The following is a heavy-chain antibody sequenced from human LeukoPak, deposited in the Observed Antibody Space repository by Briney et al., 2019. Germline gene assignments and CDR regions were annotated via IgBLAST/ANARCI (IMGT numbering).Heavy chain of an antibody. V-gene: IGHV3-33*01. J-gene: IGHJ4*02. CDR3: ARNRDWYLPFDY. Sequence: GRSLRLSCAASGFTFSSYGMHWVRQAPGKGLEWVAVIWYDGSNKYYADSVKGRFTISRDNSKSTLYLQMNSLRAEDTAVYYCARNRDWYLPFDYWGQGTLVTVSS. CDR2: IWYDGSNK. D-gene: IGHD3-9*01. CDR1: GFTFSSYG.